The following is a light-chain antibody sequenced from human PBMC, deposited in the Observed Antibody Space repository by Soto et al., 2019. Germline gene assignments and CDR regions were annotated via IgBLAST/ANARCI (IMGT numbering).Light chain of an antibody. J-gene: IGLJ3*02. V-gene: IGLV2-8*01. CDR2: EVS. Sequence: QSALTQPPSASGSPGQSVTISCTGSSSDVGGYNYVSWCQQHPGKAPKLMIYEVSKRPSGVPDRFSGSKSGNTASLTVSGLQAEDEADYYCSSYAGSNFRVFGGGTKLTVL. CDR1: SSDVGGYNY. CDR3: SSYAGSNFRV.